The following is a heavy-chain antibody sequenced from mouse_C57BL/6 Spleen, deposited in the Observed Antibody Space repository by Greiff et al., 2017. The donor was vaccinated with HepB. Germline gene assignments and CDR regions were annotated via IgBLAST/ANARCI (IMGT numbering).Heavy chain of an antibody. CDR1: GFTFSSYA. Sequence: EVKLMESGGGLVKPGGSLKLSCAASGFTFSSYAMSWVRQTPEKRLEWVATISDGGSYTYYPDNVKGRFTISRDTAKNNLDMQMSHLKSEDTASYYCARDDYWGQGTTLTVSS. V-gene: IGHV5-4*01. J-gene: IGHJ2*01. CDR3: ARDDY. CDR2: ISDGGSYT.